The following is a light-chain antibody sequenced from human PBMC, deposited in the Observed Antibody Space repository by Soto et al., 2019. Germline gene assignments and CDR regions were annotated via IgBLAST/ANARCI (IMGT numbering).Light chain of an antibody. V-gene: IGKV3-20*01. J-gene: IGKJ4*01. CDR1: QSVSSSY. Sequence: EIVLTQSPGTLSLSPGARATLSCRASQSVSSSYFAWYQQKPGQAPRLLIWGASNRATGIPDRFSGSWSGTDFTLTINRLEPEDFAVYYCQHYCNSPRTFGGGTKVEIK. CDR2: GAS. CDR3: QHYCNSPRT.